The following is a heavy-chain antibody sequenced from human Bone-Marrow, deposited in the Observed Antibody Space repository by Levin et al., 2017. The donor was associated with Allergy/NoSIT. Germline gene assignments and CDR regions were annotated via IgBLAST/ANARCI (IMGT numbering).Heavy chain of an antibody. CDR3: ARDLSGGLPDAFDI. CDR1: GGTFRHYA. V-gene: IGHV1-69*13. CDR2: IVPVFGST. J-gene: IGHJ3*02. Sequence: ASVKVSCKASGGTFRHYALSWVRQAPGQGFEWMGGIVPVFGSTNYAQKFHGRVTITADESTSTANMELSSLRSDDTAVYYCARDLSGGLPDAFDIWGQGTIVSVSS. D-gene: IGHD1-1*01.